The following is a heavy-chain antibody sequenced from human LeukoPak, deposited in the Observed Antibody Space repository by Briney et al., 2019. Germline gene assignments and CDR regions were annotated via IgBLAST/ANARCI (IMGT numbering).Heavy chain of an antibody. CDR1: GYTFTGYY. CDR3: AREEYYDFWSGYQSRDY. V-gene: IGHV1-2*02. J-gene: IGHJ4*02. D-gene: IGHD3-3*01. CDR2: INPNSGGT. Sequence: ASVKVSCKASGYTFTGYYMHWVRQAPGQGLEWMGWINPNSGGTNYAQKFQGRVTMTRDTSISTAYMELSRLRSDDTAVYYCAREEYYDFWSGYQSRDYWGQGTLVTVSS.